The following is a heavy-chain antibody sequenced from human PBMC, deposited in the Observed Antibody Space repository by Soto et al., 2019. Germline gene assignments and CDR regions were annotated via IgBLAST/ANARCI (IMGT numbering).Heavy chain of an antibody. D-gene: IGHD2-2*01. Sequence: GGSLRLSCAASGFTFSSYAMSWVRQAPGKGLEWVSAISGSGGSTYYADSVKGRFTISRDNSKNTLYLQMNSLRAEDTAVYYCAKDRPDIVVVPAATNWFDPWGQGTLVTVSS. CDR2: ISGSGGST. CDR3: AKDRPDIVVVPAATNWFDP. J-gene: IGHJ5*02. V-gene: IGHV3-23*01. CDR1: GFTFSSYA.